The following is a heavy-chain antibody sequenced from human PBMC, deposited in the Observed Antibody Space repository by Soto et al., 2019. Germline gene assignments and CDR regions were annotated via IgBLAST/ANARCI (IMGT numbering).Heavy chain of an antibody. D-gene: IGHD5-12*01. CDR1: GGTFSSYA. CDR2: IIPIFGTA. CDR3: AGTRETVEMATITGNWFDP. J-gene: IGHJ5*02. V-gene: IGHV1-69*01. Sequence: QVQLVQSGAEVKKPGSSVKVSCKASGGTFSSYAISWVRQAPGQGLEWMGGIIPIFGTANYAQTFQGRVTITADESTSTAYMELSSLRSEDTAVYYCAGTRETVEMATITGNWFDPWGQGTLVTVSS.